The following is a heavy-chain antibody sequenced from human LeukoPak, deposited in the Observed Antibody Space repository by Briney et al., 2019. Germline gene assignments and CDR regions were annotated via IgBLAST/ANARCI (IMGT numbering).Heavy chain of an antibody. CDR2: IYPGDSET. CDR3: ARQKFPSAGAFFDY. V-gene: IGHV5-51*01. CDR1: GYIFTSYW. Sequence: GESLKISCKGSGYIFTSYWIGWVRQMPGKGLEWMGIIYPGDSETRYSPSFQGQVTISADKSITTAYLQWSSLKASDTAMYYCARQKFPSAGAFFDYWGQGTLVTVSS. D-gene: IGHD2-21*01. J-gene: IGHJ4*02.